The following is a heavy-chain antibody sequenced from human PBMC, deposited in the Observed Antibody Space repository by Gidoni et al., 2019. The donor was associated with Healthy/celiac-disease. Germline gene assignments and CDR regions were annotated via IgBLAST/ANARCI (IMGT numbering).Heavy chain of an antibody. CDR1: GFSLSTSGVG. CDR2: IYWDDDK. J-gene: IGHJ5*02. D-gene: IGHD4-17*01. CDR3: AHLGTTVTS. Sequence: QITLKESAPTLVKPTQTLTLTCTSSGFSLSTSGVGVGWIRQPPGTALEWLALIYWDDDKRYSTSLKTRLTITKDTSKNQVVLTMTNMDPVDTATYYCAHLGTTVTSWGQGALVTVSS. V-gene: IGHV2-5*02.